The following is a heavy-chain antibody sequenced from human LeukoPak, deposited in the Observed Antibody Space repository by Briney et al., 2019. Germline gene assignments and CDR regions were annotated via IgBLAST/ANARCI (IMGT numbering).Heavy chain of an antibody. J-gene: IGHJ4*02. V-gene: IGHV3-23*01. D-gene: IGHD4-23*01. CDR3: ARVGVDYSGNIIKYYFDY. CDR2: ISGSDGST. CDR1: GFTFSSYA. Sequence: GGSLRLSCAASGFTFSSYAMSWVRQAPGKGLEWVSGISGSDGSTNYADSVKGRFTISRENSKNTLYLQMNSLRAEDTAVYYCARVGVDYSGNIIKYYFDYWGQGTLVTVSS.